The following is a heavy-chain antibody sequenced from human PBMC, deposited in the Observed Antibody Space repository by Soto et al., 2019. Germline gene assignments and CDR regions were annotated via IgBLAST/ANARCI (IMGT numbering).Heavy chain of an antibody. J-gene: IGHJ3*02. CDR2: ISGSGSPI. CDR3: ARVFGDYLIDAFDI. Sequence: EAQLVESGGGLVQPGGSLRLSCAAFGFSLNSYEMDWVRQAPGKGLESVSHISGSGSPIYYADSVKGRFTISRDNAKNSVFLQMNSLRAEDTAVYYCARVFGDYLIDAFDIWGQGTMVTVSS. D-gene: IGHD4-17*01. CDR1: GFSLNSYE. V-gene: IGHV3-48*03.